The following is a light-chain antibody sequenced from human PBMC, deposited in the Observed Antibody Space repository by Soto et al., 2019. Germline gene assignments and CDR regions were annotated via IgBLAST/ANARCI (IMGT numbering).Light chain of an antibody. Sequence: DIPMTQSPSSVSASVGDRVTITCRASQEISNWLAWFQQNPGKGPKVLIYGASNLQSGVPSRFSGSGSGTYSTLTISSLQTEDFATYYCHQSAHFPLTFGGGTKVDI. CDR1: QEISNW. V-gene: IGKV1-12*01. J-gene: IGKJ4*01. CDR2: GAS. CDR3: HQSAHFPLT.